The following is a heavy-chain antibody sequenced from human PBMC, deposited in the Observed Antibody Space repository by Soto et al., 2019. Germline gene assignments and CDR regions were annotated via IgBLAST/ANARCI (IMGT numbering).Heavy chain of an antibody. CDR2: SDYSGSS. D-gene: IGHD3-10*01. CDR3: ARDSRITFDY. Sequence: SETLSLTCTVSGGSISSYYWSWIRQPPGKGLEWIGYSDYSGSSNYNPSLKSRVTISVDTSKNQFSLKLSSVTAADTAVYYCARDSRITFDYWGQGALVTVS. V-gene: IGHV4-59*01. CDR1: GGSISSYY. J-gene: IGHJ4*02.